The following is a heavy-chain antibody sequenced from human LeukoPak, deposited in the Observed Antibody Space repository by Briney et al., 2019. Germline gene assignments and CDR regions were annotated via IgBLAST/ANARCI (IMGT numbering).Heavy chain of an antibody. Sequence: SETLSLTCTVSGGANNNYYWSWIRQPPGKGLEWIGYIYYSGSTNYNPSLKSRVTISVDTSKNQFSLKLSFVTAADTAVYYCARVRGSYHYDYWGQGTLVTVSS. D-gene: IGHD1-26*01. CDR3: ARVRGSYHYDY. CDR2: IYYSGST. V-gene: IGHV4-59*12. CDR1: GGANNNYY. J-gene: IGHJ4*02.